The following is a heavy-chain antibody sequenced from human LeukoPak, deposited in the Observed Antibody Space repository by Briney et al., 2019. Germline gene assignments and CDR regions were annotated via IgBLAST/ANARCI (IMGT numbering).Heavy chain of an antibody. J-gene: IGHJ5*02. CDR1: GGAISGYY. CDR2: IYISGT. V-gene: IGHV4-4*07. Sequence: SDTLSLTCTVSGGAISGYYWSWIRQPAGKGLEWIGRIYISGTNYNPSLKSRVSMSVDTSKNQFSLKLSSVTAADTAVYYCARDLEARSAVNWFDPWGQGTLVTVSS. CDR3: ARDLEARSAVNWFDP.